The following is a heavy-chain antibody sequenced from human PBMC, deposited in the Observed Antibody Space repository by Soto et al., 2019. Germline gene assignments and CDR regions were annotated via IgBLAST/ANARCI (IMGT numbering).Heavy chain of an antibody. V-gene: IGHV3-21*01. Sequence: EVQLVESGGGLVKPGGSLRLSCAASGFTFRSYSMNWVRQAPGKGLEWVSSISSSSRYIYYEDSVKGRFTISRDNAKNSLYLQMNSLRAEDTAVYYCAIDGSSSCYDINYYYYYGMDVWCQGTTVTVSS. J-gene: IGHJ6*02. D-gene: IGHD6-13*01. CDR2: ISSSSRYI. CDR1: GFTFRSYS. CDR3: AIDGSSSCYDINYYYYYGMDV.